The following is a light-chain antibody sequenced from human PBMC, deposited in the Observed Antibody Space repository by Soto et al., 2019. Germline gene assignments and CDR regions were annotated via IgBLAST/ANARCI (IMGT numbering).Light chain of an antibody. CDR2: DVT. V-gene: IGLV2-11*01. CDR3: DSYAGSPTVVV. J-gene: IGLJ2*01. CDR1: RSNVGGYNY. Sequence: QSALTQPRSVSGSPGQSVTFSCTGTRSNVGGYNYVSWYQHHPGKAPKLMIYDVTKRPSVVPDRFSGSKSGNTSSLNISGLQAGDEADYYCDSYAGSPTVVVFGGGTKLTVL.